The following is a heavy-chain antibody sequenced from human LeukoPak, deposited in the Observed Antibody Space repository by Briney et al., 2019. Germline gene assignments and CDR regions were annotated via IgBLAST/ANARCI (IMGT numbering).Heavy chain of an antibody. Sequence: ASVKVSCKASGYTFTSYDINWVRQAPGQGLEWMGWISAYNGNTNYAQKLQGRVTMTTDTSTSTAYMELRSLRSDDTAVYYCARDGYYDSSGYLDYWGQGTLVTVSS. V-gene: IGHV1-18*01. CDR3: ARDGYYDSSGYLDY. CDR1: GYTFTSYD. D-gene: IGHD3-22*01. J-gene: IGHJ4*02. CDR2: ISAYNGNT.